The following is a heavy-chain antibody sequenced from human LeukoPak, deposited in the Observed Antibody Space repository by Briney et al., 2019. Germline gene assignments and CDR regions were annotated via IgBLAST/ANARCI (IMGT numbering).Heavy chain of an antibody. V-gene: IGHV1-46*01. CDR1: GYTFTSYY. D-gene: IGHD6-19*01. J-gene: IGHJ6*03. CDR3: ARDSAVAGKSQNYYYYMDV. CDR2: INPSGGST. Sequence: ASVKVSCKASGYTFTSYYMHWVRQAPGQGLEWMGIINPSGGSTSYAQKFQGRVTMTRDMSTSTVYMELSSLRSEDTAVYYCARDSAVAGKSQNYYYYMDVWGTGTTVTVSS.